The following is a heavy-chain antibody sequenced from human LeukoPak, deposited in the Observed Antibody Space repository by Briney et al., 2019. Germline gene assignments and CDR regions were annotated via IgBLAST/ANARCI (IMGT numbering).Heavy chain of an antibody. Sequence: ESGPTLVKPTQTLTLTCTFSGFSLSTSGVGVGWIRQPQGKALDWLTLMYWDDDKRYSPSLKSRLTITKDTSENQVVLTMTNMDPVDTATYYCAHRQSDYYVSGSYDAFDIWGQGTMVTVSS. CDR3: AHRQSDYYVSGSYDAFDI. CDR1: GFSLSTSGVG. J-gene: IGHJ3*02. CDR2: MYWDDDK. V-gene: IGHV2-5*02. D-gene: IGHD3-10*01.